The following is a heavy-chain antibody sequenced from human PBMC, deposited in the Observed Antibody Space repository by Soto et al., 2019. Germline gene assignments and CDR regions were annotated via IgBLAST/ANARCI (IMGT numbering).Heavy chain of an antibody. Sequence: QVQLVESGGGVVQPGRSLRLSCAASGFTFSSYGMHWVRQAPGKGLEWVAVIWYDGSNKYYADSVKGRFTISRDNSKNTLYLQMNSLRAEDTAVYYCARDRSRDSSGYYGVRYWGQGTLVTVSS. CDR3: ARDRSRDSSGYYGVRY. V-gene: IGHV3-33*01. CDR2: IWYDGSNK. J-gene: IGHJ4*02. CDR1: GFTFSSYG. D-gene: IGHD3-22*01.